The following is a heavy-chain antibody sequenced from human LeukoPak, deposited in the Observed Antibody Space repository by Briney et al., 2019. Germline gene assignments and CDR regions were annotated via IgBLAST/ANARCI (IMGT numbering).Heavy chain of an antibody. D-gene: IGHD6-19*01. Sequence: GGSLRLSCSASGLTFSTYSMHWVRQAPGKGLQYVSAISSDGRSTYYADSVKGRFTISRDNSKNTLYLQMSSLRAEDTAVYYCVSSDWAFDYWGQGTLVTVSS. CDR2: ISSDGRST. CDR3: VSSDWAFDY. J-gene: IGHJ4*02. CDR1: GLTFSTYS. V-gene: IGHV3-64D*06.